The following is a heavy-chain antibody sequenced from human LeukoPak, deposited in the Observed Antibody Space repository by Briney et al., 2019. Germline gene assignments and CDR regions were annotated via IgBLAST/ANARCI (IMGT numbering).Heavy chain of an antibody. D-gene: IGHD1-26*01. J-gene: IGHJ6*03. CDR2: ISSSSSYI. CDR3: ARRIVGLYYMDV. CDR1: GFTFSSYS. Sequence: GGSLGLSCAASGFTFSSYSMNWVRQAPGKGLEWVSSISSSSSYIYYADSVKGRFTISRDNAKNSLYLQMNSLRAEDTAVYYCARRIVGLYYMDVWGKGTTVTVSS. V-gene: IGHV3-21*01.